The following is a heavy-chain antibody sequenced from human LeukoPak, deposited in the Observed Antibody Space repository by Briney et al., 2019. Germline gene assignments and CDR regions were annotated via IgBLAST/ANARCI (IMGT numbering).Heavy chain of an antibody. CDR3: ARGRIYGDY. J-gene: IGHJ4*02. Sequence: SQTLSLTCTVSGGSISSGSYYWSWIRQPAGKGLEWIGRIYTSGSTNYNPSLKSRVTISVDTSKNQFSLKLSSVTAADTAVYYCARGRIYGDYWGQGTLVTVSS. CDR2: IYTSGST. CDR1: GGSISSGSYY. V-gene: IGHV4-61*02. D-gene: IGHD4-17*01.